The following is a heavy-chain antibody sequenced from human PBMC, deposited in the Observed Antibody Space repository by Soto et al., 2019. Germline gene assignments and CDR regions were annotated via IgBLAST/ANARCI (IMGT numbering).Heavy chain of an antibody. V-gene: IGHV3-64D*06. CDR2: ISSNRRTT. Sequence: PGGALRLCCSASGFTFSTYAMNWVRQAPGKGLEYIAGISSNRRTTAYKDSVKGRFMISRDNYESTLYLQMSSLRFDDTAVSFFFKDHIATAWIGLYNWFDPWGQGTRVTVAS. CDR3: FKDHIATAWIGLYNWFDP. D-gene: IGHD6-13*01. J-gene: IGHJ5*02. CDR1: GFTFSTYA.